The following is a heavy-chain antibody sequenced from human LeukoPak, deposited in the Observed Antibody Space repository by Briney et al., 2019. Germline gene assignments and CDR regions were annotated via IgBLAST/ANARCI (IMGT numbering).Heavy chain of an antibody. J-gene: IGHJ4*02. CDR2: IYHSGST. Sequence: PSETLSLTCAVSGYSISSGYYWGWIRQPPGKGLEWIGRIYHSGSTYYNPSLKSRDTISVDTSKNQFSLKLRSVTAADTAVYYCARPSVVIATTHYWAQGTLVTVSS. CDR1: GYSISSGYY. D-gene: IGHD2-21*01. V-gene: IGHV4-38-2*01. CDR3: ARPSVVIATTHY.